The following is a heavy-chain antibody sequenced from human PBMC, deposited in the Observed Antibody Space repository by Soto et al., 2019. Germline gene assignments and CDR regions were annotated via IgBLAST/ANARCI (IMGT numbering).Heavy chain of an antibody. CDR2: ISYDGSNT. V-gene: IGHV3-30*03. CDR3: VGGKYYFDY. CDR1: GFPFTTYG. D-gene: IGHD3-10*01. Sequence: QVQLVESGGGVVQPGRSLRLSCAASGFPFTTYGMHWVREGPGKGLEWVAVISYDGSNTYYADSVKGRFTISRDNSKNTLYLQMNSLRPEDTALYYCVGGKYYFDYRGQGTLVTVS. J-gene: IGHJ4*02.